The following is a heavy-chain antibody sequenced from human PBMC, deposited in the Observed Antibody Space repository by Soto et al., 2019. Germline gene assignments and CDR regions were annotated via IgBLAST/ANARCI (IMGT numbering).Heavy chain of an antibody. Sequence: ASVKVSCKASGGTFSSYAISWVRQAPGQGLEWMGGIIPIFGTANYAQKFQGRVTITADESTSTAYMELSSLRSEDTAVYYCARENVDTAMGGGYYYYYGRDVWGQ. CDR3: ARENVDTAMGGGYYYYYGRDV. V-gene: IGHV1-69*13. CDR1: GGTFSSYA. D-gene: IGHD5-18*01. CDR2: IIPIFGTA. J-gene: IGHJ6*02.